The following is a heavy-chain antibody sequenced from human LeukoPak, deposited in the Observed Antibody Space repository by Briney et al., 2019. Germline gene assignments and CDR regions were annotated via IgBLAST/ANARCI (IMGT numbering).Heavy chain of an antibody. D-gene: IGHD6-13*01. Sequence: PGGSLRLSCAASGFTFSSYSMNWVRQAPGKGREWVSSISSSSSDIYYEDSVKGRFTISRDNAKNSLYLQMNSLRAEDTAVYYCARDTLTYSSSWYDYWGQGTLVTVSS. V-gene: IGHV3-21*01. CDR3: ARDTLTYSSSWYDY. CDR1: GFTFSSYS. CDR2: ISSSSSDI. J-gene: IGHJ4*02.